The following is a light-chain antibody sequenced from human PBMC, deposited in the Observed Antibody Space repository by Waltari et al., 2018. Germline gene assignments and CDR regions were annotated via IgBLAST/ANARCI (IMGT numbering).Light chain of an antibody. CDR3: LQVNSYPHT. V-gene: IGKV1-9*01. CDR1: QGINTF. Sequence: DIQLTQSPSFLSASVGDRVTITCRASQGINTFLAWYQHKPGQAPNLLIYSASTLQSGVPSRFSGIGSGTDFTLTISGLQPEDYATYYCLQVNSYPHTFGQGTKLEIK. CDR2: SAS. J-gene: IGKJ2*01.